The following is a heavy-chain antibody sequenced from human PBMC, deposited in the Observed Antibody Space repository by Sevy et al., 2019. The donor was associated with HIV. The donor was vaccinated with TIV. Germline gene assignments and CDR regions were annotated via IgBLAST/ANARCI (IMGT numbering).Heavy chain of an antibody. CDR1: GGSISSSSYY. CDR2: IYYSGST. D-gene: IGHD6-19*01. Sequence: KQSQTLSLTCTVSGGSISSSSYYWGWIRQPPGKGLEWIGSIYYSGSTYYNPSLKSRVTISVDTSKNQFSLKLSSVTAADTAVYYCARGQWLGHDYWGQGTLVTFSS. J-gene: IGHJ4*02. CDR3: ARGQWLGHDY. V-gene: IGHV4-39*01.